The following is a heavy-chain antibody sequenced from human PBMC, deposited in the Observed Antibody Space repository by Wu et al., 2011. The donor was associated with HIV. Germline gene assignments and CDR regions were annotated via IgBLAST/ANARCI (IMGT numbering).Heavy chain of an antibody. CDR1: GGTFSSYA. D-gene: IGHD2-21*01. V-gene: IGHV1-69*14. CDR2: FIPILGTV. CDR3: ARDLGGDEDY. J-gene: IGHJ4*02. Sequence: QVQLVQSGAEVKKPGSSVKVSCKASGGTFSSYAIHWVRQAPGQGLEWMGGFIPILGTVKYAQKFQGRVTITADKSTSTAYMELSSLRSEDTAIYYCARDLGGDEDYWGQGTLVTVSS.